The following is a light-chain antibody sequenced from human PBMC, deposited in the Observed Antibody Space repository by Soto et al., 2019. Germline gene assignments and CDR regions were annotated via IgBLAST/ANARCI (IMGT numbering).Light chain of an antibody. CDR2: WAS. V-gene: IGKV4-1*01. Sequence: DIVMTQSPDSLAVSLGERATINCKSSQSVLYSSNNKNYLAWYQQKPGQPPKLLIYWASTRESGVPDRFSGSGSRTDFTLTIRSLQAEDVAVYYCQQYYSVPLTFGGGTKVEIK. CDR3: QQYYSVPLT. J-gene: IGKJ4*01. CDR1: QSVLYSSNNKNY.